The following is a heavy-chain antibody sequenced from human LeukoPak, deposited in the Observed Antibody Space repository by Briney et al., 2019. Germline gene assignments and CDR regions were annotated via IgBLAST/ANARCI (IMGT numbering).Heavy chain of an antibody. D-gene: IGHD3-9*01. V-gene: IGHV4-31*03. CDR2: IYYSGST. CDR1: GGSISSGGYY. CDR3: ARGYPPGMLTEYFDWFQRVYFDY. J-gene: IGHJ4*02. Sequence: PSETLSLTCTVSGGSISSGGYYWSWIRQHPGKGLEWIVYIYYSGSTYYNPSLKSRVTISVDTSKNQFSLKLSSVTAADTAVYYCARGYPPGMLTEYFDWFQRVYFDYWGQGTLVTVSS.